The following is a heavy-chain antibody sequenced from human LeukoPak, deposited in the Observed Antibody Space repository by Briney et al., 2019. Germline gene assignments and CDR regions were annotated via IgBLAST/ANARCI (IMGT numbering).Heavy chain of an antibody. D-gene: IGHD3-16*01. CDR3: ARVHRRLAIPGAGNDASDI. V-gene: IGHV1-2*06. CDR1: GYTFTDYY. CDR2: INPNSGGT. J-gene: IGHJ3*02. Sequence: ASVKVSCKASGYTFTDYYIHWVRQAPGQGLEWMGRINPNSGGTNYAQKFQGRVTMTRDTSISTAYMDLGSLRSDDTAMYYCARVHRRLAIPGAGNDASDIWGQGTLVTVSS.